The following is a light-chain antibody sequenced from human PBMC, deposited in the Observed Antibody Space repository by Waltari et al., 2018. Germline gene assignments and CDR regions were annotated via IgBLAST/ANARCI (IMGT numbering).Light chain of an antibody. CDR3: QQDYIKSPVT. J-gene: IGKJ4*01. CDR2: AAS. CDR1: QGISHS. Sequence: DIQMTQSPSSLSASVGDRVSITCRASQGISHSLAWYQQKPGKAPKLLLYAASRLEKGVPFRFSGSGSGTNYTLAIGSLQPEEFATDYCQQDYIKSPVTVGGGTHVEIK. V-gene: IGKV1-NL1*01.